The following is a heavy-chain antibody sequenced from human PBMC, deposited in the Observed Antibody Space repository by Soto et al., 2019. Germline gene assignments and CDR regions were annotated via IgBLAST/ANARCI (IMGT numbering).Heavy chain of an antibody. D-gene: IGHD3-3*01. CDR1: GGSISSSSYY. CDR2: IYYSGST. J-gene: IGHJ6*04. V-gene: IGHV4-39*01. Sequence: SETLSLTCTVSGGSISSSSYYWGWIRQPPGKGLEWIGSIYYSGSTYYNPSLKSRVTISVDTSKNQFSLKLSSVTAADTAVYYCARLLSLRFPDVWGKGTTVTVSS. CDR3: ARLLSLRFPDV.